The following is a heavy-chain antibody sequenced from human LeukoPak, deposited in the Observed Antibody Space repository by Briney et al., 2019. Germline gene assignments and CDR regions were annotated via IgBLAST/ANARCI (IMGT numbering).Heavy chain of an antibody. J-gene: IGHJ3*02. CDR2: INYSGST. Sequence: KTSETLSLTCTESGGSISTDYWSCIRQPPGKGLEWSGYINYSGSTYYNPSLRRRVTISADVFTNPLSLTLTTVTHADTALSYCARIPPRRTLGKGGAFDIWGQGTLVSVHS. D-gene: IGHD1-14*01. CDR1: GGSISTDY. CDR3: ARIPPRRTLGKGGAFDI. V-gene: IGHV4-59*01.